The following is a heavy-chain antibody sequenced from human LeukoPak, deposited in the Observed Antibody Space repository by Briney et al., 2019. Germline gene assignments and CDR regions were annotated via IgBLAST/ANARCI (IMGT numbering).Heavy chain of an antibody. CDR3: AKDPRSLEEGAFDI. J-gene: IGHJ3*02. CDR2: ISYDGSNK. D-gene: IGHD1-1*01. V-gene: IGHV3-30*18. CDR1: GFTFSSYG. Sequence: GRSLRLSCAASGFTFSSYGMHWVRQAPGKGLEWVAVISYDGSNKYYADSVKGRFTISRDNSKNTLYLQMNSLRAEDTAVYYCAKDPRSLEEGAFDIWGQGTMVTVSS.